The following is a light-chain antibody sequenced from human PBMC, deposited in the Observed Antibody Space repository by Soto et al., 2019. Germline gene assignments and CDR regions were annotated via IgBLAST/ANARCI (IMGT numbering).Light chain of an antibody. V-gene: IGLV2-11*01. CDR2: DVI. CDR1: SSDVGGYNS. CDR3: CSYIGSYSYV. J-gene: IGLJ1*01. Sequence: QSALTQPRSVSGSPGQSVTVSCIGTSSDVGGYNSVSWYQEHPGKAPKLMIYDVIKRPSGVPDRFSGSNSGNTASLTISGLLAADEDDYYCCSYIGSYSYVFGTRTKVTVL.